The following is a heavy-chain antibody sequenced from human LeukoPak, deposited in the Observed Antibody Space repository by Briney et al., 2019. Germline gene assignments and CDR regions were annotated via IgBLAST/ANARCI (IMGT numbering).Heavy chain of an antibody. CDR1: GGSVSSYA. D-gene: IGHD5-18*01. CDR3: AKQGAARQDYYMDV. V-gene: IGHV1-69*06. CDR2: IIPIFGTA. Sequence: GASVKVSCKASGGSVSSYANSWVRQAPGQGLEWMGRIIPIFGTANYAQKFQGRVTITADIASSTAYMELTSLTSEDTAVYFCAKQGAARQDYYMDVWGNGTTVTVSS. J-gene: IGHJ6*03.